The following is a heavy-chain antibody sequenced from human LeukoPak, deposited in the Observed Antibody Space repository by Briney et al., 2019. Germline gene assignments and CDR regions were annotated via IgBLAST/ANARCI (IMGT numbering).Heavy chain of an antibody. CDR2: IYYSGIT. CDR3: AKRGSNTWSDFDY. J-gene: IGHJ4*02. Sequence: SETLSLTCTVSGGSISTYYWSWIRQPPGKGLEWIGYIYYSGITNYNPSLKSRATISVDTSKNQFSLKLSSVTAADTAVYYCAKRGSNTWSDFDYWGQGTLVTVSS. D-gene: IGHD6-13*01. CDR1: GGSISTYY. V-gene: IGHV4-59*08.